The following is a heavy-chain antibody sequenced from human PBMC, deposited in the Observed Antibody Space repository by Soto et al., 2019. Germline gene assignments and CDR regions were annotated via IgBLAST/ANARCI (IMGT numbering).Heavy chain of an antibody. CDR1: GFTFSSYS. J-gene: IGHJ4*02. CDR3: AKVGPELLWFGLQRQAYFDY. D-gene: IGHD3-10*01. V-gene: IGHV3-48*01. Sequence: PGGSLRLSCEASGFTFSSYSMNWVRQAPGKGLEWVSYINSSSRTIYYADSVKGRFTISRDNAKNSLYLQMNSLRAEDTAVYYCAKVGPELLWFGLQRQAYFDYWGQGTLVTVSS. CDR2: INSSSRTI.